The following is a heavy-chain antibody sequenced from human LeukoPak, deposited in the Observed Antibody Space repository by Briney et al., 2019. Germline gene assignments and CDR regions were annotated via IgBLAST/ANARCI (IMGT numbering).Heavy chain of an antibody. CDR2: IYSSGST. Sequence: PSETLSLTCSVSGGSISSGSYYWSWIRQPAGKGLEWIGRIYSSGSTNYNPSLKSRVTISVDTSKNQFSLKLSSVTAADTAVYYCARAGLGIATKFDPWGQGTLVTVSP. D-gene: IGHD6-13*01. CDR1: GGSISSGSYY. V-gene: IGHV4-61*02. J-gene: IGHJ5*02. CDR3: ARAGLGIATKFDP.